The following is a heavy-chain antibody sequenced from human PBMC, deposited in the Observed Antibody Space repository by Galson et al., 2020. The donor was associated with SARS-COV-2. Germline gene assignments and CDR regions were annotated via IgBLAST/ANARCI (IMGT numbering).Heavy chain of an antibody. CDR2: ISGSGGST. Sequence: QAGGSLRLSCAASGFTFSSYAMSWVRQAPGKGLEWVSAISGSGGSTYYADSVKGRFTISRDNSKNTLYLQMNSLRAEDTAVYYCAKAPVPNDYGDYFDYWGQGTLVTVSS. CDR3: AKAPVPNDYGDYFDY. V-gene: IGHV3-23*01. D-gene: IGHD4-17*01. J-gene: IGHJ4*02. CDR1: GFTFSSYA.